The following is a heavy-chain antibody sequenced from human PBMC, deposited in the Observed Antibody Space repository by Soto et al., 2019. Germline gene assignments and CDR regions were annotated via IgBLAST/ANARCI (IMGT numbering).Heavy chain of an antibody. CDR2: TYYRSKWYN. CDR3: ARELDGQLAYGMDV. J-gene: IGHJ6*02. D-gene: IGHD1-1*01. V-gene: IGHV6-1*01. CDR1: GYSVSRSIAD. Sequence: TLSLTCAHSGYSVSRSIADWTCIRQSQSRGLEWLGRTYYRSKWYNDYAVSVKSRITINPDTSKNQFSLQLNSVTPEDTAVYYCARELDGQLAYGMDVWGQGTTVTVSS.